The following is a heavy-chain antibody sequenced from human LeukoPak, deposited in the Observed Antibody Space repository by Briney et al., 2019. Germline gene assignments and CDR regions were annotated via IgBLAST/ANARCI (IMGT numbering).Heavy chain of an antibody. CDR1: GGTLSSYA. V-gene: IGHV1-69*13. D-gene: IGHD6-19*01. Sequence: GASVKVSCKASGGTLSSYAISWVRQAPGQGLEWMGGIIPIFGTANYAQKFQGRVTITADESTSTAYMELSSLRSEDTAVYYCARDGWREEDIWGQGTMVTVSS. CDR2: IIPIFGTA. CDR3: ARDGWREEDI. J-gene: IGHJ3*02.